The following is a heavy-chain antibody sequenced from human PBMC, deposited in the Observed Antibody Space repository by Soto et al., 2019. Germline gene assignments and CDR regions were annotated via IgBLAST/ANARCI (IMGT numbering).Heavy chain of an antibody. J-gene: IGHJ4*02. Sequence: PGGSLRLSCTASGFTFCDYAMSWFRQAPGKGLEWVGFIRSKAYGGTTEYAASVKGRFTISRDDSKSIAYLQMNSLKTEDTAVYYCTRDTGFVRDYVIYWGQGTLVTVSS. CDR2: IRSKAYGGTT. CDR1: GFTFCDYA. CDR3: TRDTGFVRDYVIY. D-gene: IGHD2-8*02. V-gene: IGHV3-49*03.